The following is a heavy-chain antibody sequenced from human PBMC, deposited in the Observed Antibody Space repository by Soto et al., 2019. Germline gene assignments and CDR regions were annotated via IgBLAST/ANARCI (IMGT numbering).Heavy chain of an antibody. D-gene: IGHD3-22*01. V-gene: IGHV1-18*01. Sequence: QVQLVQSGAEVKKPGASVKVSCKASGYTFTSYGISWVRQAPGQGLEWMGWISTYNGNTNYAQKLQGRVTMTTDTSTSTAYMELRSLRSDDTAVYYCARVPATGYYYDSSSYYYFDYWGQGTLVTVSS. CDR3: ARVPATGYYYDSSSYYYFDY. CDR1: GYTFTSYG. CDR2: ISTYNGNT. J-gene: IGHJ4*02.